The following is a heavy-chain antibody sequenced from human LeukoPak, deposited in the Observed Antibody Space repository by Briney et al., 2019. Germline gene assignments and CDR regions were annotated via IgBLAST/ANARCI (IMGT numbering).Heavy chain of an antibody. J-gene: IGHJ6*02. CDR2: IKQDGSEK. D-gene: IGHD6-13*01. Sequence: GGSLRLSCAASGFTFSSYWMSWVRQAPGKGLEWVANIKQDGSEKYYVDSVKGRFTISRDNAKNSLYLQMNSLRAEDTAVYYCARALLLRSSSWYAYYYYGMDVWGQGTTVTVSS. V-gene: IGHV3-7*01. CDR3: ARALLLRSSSWYAYYYYGMDV. CDR1: GFTFSSYW.